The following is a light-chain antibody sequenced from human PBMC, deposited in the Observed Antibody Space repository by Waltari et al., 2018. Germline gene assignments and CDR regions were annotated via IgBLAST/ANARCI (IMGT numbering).Light chain of an antibody. V-gene: IGLV2-14*01. CDR3: ASYVNSFALV. CDR2: EVK. CDR1: TSDIGAYDL. J-gene: IGLJ2*01. Sequence: HSALTQPASVSGPPGQSISISSAGTTSDIGAYDLVSWYQKYPGKAPKLIIYEVKNPPSDSSPRFSASKSGDTASLTISGLQAEDEAEYYCASYVNSFALVFGGGTKVSVL.